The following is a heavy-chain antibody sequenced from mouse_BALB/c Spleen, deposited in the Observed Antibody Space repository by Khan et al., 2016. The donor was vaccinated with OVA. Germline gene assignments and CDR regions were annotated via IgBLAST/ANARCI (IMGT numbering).Heavy chain of an antibody. V-gene: IGHV7-3*02. D-gene: IGHD1-2*01. J-gene: IGHJ3*01. Sequence: EVELVESGGGLVEPGGSLRLSCATSGFTFSDYYMSWVRQPPGKALEWLGFIRKKASGSTTEYSASVKGRFTISRDNSQSILYLPMNRLAAEESATDYCARVDYGYGFAYWGQGTLVTVSA. CDR1: GFTFSDYY. CDR2: IRKKASGSTT. CDR3: ARVDYGYGFAY.